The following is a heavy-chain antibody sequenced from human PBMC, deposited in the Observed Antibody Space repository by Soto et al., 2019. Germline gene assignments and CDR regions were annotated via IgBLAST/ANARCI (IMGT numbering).Heavy chain of an antibody. CDR3: ARDFRAEVGGTGFDY. V-gene: IGHV3-66*01. J-gene: IGHJ4*02. Sequence: EVQLVESGGCLVQPGGSLRLSCAPSGLNVSNNYMSWVRQAPGQGLEWVSVIYSGGTTHYAGSVKGRFTISKDSFKNKLYLQINNLRAEQTAVYYCARDFRAEVGGTGFDYWGKG. CDR2: IYSGGTT. CDR1: GLNVSNNY. D-gene: IGHD3-16*01.